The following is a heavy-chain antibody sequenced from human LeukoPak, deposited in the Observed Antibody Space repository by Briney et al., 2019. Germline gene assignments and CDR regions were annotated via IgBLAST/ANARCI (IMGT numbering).Heavy chain of an antibody. Sequence: PGGSLRLSCAASGFTFSSYGMSWVRQAPGKGLEWVSAISGSGGSTYYADSVKGRFTISRDNSKNTLYLQMNSLRAEDTAVYYCAKVSFYDFWSGYQDWFDPWGQGTLVTVSS. CDR2: ISGSGGST. D-gene: IGHD3-3*01. CDR1: GFTFSSYG. V-gene: IGHV3-23*01. J-gene: IGHJ5*02. CDR3: AKVSFYDFWSGYQDWFDP.